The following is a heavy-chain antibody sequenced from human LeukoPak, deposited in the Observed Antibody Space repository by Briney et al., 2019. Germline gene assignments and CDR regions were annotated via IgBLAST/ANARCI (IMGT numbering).Heavy chain of an antibody. CDR1: GYTFTGYY. J-gene: IGHJ4*02. V-gene: IGHV1-2*02. CDR2: INPNSGGT. D-gene: IGHD3-22*01. Sequence: GASVKVSCKASGYTFTGYYMHWVRQAPGQGLEWMGWINPNSGGTNYEQKFQDRVTMTRDTSISTAYMELSRLRSHDTAVYYCARVLLTYYFDSSGYYDYWGQGTLVTVSS. CDR3: ARVLLTYYFDSSGYYDY.